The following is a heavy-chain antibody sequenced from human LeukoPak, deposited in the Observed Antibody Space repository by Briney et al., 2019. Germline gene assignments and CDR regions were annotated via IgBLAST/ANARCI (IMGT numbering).Heavy chain of an antibody. Sequence: SETLSLTCAVYGGSFSGYYWSWIRQPPGKGLEWIGEINHSGSTNYNPSLKSRVTISVDTSKNQFSLKLSSVTAADTAVYYCARDWLVHCGGDCYSLYFDYWGQGTLVTVSS. CDR1: GGSFSGYY. J-gene: IGHJ4*02. CDR2: INHSGST. V-gene: IGHV4-34*01. CDR3: ARDWLVHCGGDCYSLYFDY. D-gene: IGHD2-21*02.